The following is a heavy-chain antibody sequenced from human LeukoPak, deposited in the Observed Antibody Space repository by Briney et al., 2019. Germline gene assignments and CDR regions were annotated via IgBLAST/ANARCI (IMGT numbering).Heavy chain of an antibody. Sequence: PSETLSLTCTVSGGSISSSSYYWGWIRQPPGKGLEWIGSIYYSGSTHYNPSLESRVTIFVDTSKNQFSLKLTSVTAADTAVYYCARRGGTLRGNAFDMWGQGTMVTVSS. D-gene: IGHD4-17*01. V-gene: IGHV4-39*01. CDR3: ARRGGTLRGNAFDM. CDR1: GGSISSSSYY. J-gene: IGHJ3*02. CDR2: IYYSGST.